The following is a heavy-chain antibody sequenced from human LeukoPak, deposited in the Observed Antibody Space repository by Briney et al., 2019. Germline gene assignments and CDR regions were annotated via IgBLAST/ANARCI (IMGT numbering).Heavy chain of an antibody. J-gene: IGHJ6*02. V-gene: IGHV4-34*01. D-gene: IGHD1-1*01. CDR1: GGSFSGYY. Sequence: SETLSLTCAVYGGSFSGYYWSLIRQPPGKGLEWIEEINHSGSTNYNPSLKSRVTISVDTSKNQFSLKLSSVTAADTAVYYCARSLVQSGYYYYYGMDVWGQGTTVTVSS. CDR3: ARSLVQSGYYYYYGMDV. CDR2: INHSGST.